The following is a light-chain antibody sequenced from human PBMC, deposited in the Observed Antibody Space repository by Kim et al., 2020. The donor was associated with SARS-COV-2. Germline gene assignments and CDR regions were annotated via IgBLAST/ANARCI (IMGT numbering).Light chain of an antibody. CDR2: DAF. Sequence: DIQMTQSPSTLSASVGDRVSISCRASQSVSGWLAWYQQKPGRAPKVLIYDAFSLESGVQSRFSGSGSGTEFTLTISSLQPDDFATYYCKHNNNNPWTFGQGPKVIIK. V-gene: IGKV1-5*01. J-gene: IGKJ1*01. CDR1: QSVSGW. CDR3: KHNNNNPWT.